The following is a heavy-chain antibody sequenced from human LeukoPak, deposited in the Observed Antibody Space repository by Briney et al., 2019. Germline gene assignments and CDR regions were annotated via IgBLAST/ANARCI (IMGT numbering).Heavy chain of an antibody. CDR3: VKSAGKDGYRDVFDI. V-gene: IGHV3-23*01. CDR2: ITKNGDQT. D-gene: IGHD5-24*01. Sequence: PGGSLRLSCVPSGITFSNSALNWVRQAPGKGLEWVATITKNGDQTYYADSVKGLFTISRDTFRDTLYLQMNSLRAEDTAVYHCVKSAGKDGYRDVFDIWGQGTMVTVSS. CDR1: GITFSNSA. J-gene: IGHJ3*02.